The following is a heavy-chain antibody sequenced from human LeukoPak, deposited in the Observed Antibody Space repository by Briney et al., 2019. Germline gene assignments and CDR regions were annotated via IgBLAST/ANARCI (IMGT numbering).Heavy chain of an antibody. CDR3: ARDLDIVVVVAATRYYYYGMDV. D-gene: IGHD2-15*01. CDR1: GYTFTGYY. Sequence: ASVKVSCKASGYTFTGYYMHWVRQAPGQGLEWMGWINPNSGGTNYAQKFQGRVTMTRDTSISTAYMGLSRLRSDDTAVYYCARDLDIVVVVAATRYYYYGMDVWGQGTTVTVSS. J-gene: IGHJ6*02. CDR2: INPNSGGT. V-gene: IGHV1-2*02.